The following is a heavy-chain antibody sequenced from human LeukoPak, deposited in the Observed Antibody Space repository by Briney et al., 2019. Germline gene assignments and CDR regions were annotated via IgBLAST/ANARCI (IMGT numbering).Heavy chain of an antibody. CDR1: GFTFTSSA. J-gene: IGHJ6*02. Sequence: SVKVSCKASGFTFTSSAMQWVRQARGQRLEWIGWIVVGSGNTNYAQKFQERVTITRDMSTSTAYMELSSLRSEDTAVYYCAADPYCSSTSCYEGFYYYYGMDAWGQGTTVTVSS. CDR3: AADPYCSSTSCYEGFYYYYGMDA. V-gene: IGHV1-58*02. D-gene: IGHD2-2*01. CDR2: IVVGSGNT.